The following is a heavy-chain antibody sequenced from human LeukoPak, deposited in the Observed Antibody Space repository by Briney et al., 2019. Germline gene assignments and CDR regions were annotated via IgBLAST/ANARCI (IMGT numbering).Heavy chain of an antibody. CDR3: ARRGRHKARLGYYYYYLDV. CDR2: IYHSGST. D-gene: IGHD6-19*01. CDR1: GSSISSGYY. Sequence: KPSETLSLTCAVSGSSISSGYYWGWIRQPPGKGLEWIGIIYHSGSTYYNPSLKSRVTISVDTSKNPLSLKVSSVTAADTAVYYCARRGRHKARLGYYYYYLDVWGKGTTVTVSS. V-gene: IGHV4-38-2*01. J-gene: IGHJ6*03.